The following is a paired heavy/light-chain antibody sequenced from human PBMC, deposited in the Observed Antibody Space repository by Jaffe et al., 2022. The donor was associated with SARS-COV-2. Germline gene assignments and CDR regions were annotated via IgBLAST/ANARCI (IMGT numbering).Heavy chain of an antibody. CDR2: ISGSGGSI. J-gene: IGHJ4*02. CDR3: AKEGSLGYCSGSGCYSGAWGGFDC. V-gene: IGHV3-23*01. D-gene: IGHD2-2*02. Sequence: EVQLLESGGGLVQPGGSLRLSCGASGFTFSNFAMSWVRQAPGKGLEWVSAISGSGGSIYFADSVKGRFTISRDNSKNTLYLQMNSLRAEDTAVYYCAKEGSLGYCSGSGCYSGAWGGFDCWGQGTLVTVSS. CDR1: GFTFSNFA.
Light chain of an antibody. CDR1: SSNIGSNT. J-gene: IGLJ2*01. CDR2: SNN. CDR3: AAWDDSLNAVV. V-gene: IGLV1-44*01. Sequence: QSVLTQPPSASGTPGQRVTISCSGSSSNIGSNTVDWYQQLPGTAPKLLIHSNNQRPSGVPDRFSGSKSGTSASLAISGLQSEDGANYYCAAWDDSLNAVVFGGGTKLTVL.